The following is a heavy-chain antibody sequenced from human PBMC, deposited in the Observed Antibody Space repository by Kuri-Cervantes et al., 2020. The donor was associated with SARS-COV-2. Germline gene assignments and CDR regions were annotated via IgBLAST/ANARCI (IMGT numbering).Heavy chain of an antibody. Sequence: GESLKISCVASEFTFSDYAMSWVRQAPGRGLEWVSAISGTGGTTYYADSVKGRFTISRDNSNNNLFLLMSSLRVEDSAVYFCAKAPSRGGSPFYFDYWGQGTLVTVSS. CDR1: EFTFSDYA. CDR2: ISGTGGTT. J-gene: IGHJ4*02. D-gene: IGHD6-25*01. V-gene: IGHV3-23*01. CDR3: AKAPSRGGSPFYFDY.